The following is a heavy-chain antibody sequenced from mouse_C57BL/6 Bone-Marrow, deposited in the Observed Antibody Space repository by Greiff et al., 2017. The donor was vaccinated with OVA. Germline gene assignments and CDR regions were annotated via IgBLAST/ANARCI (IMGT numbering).Heavy chain of an antibody. D-gene: IGHD1-1*01. V-gene: IGHV1-80*01. CDR1: GYAFSSYW. CDR2: IYPGDGDT. CDR3: ARWGTTVVATGYFDY. Sequence: QVQLQQSGAELVKPGASVKISCKASGYAFSSYWMNWVKQRPGKGLEWIGQIYPGDGDTNYNGKFKGKATLTADKSSSTAYMQLSSLTSEDSAVYVCARWGTTVVATGYFDYWGQGTTLTVSS. J-gene: IGHJ2*01.